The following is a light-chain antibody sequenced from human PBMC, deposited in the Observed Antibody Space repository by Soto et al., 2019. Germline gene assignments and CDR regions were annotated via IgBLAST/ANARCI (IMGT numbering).Light chain of an antibody. V-gene: IGKV1-5*01. CDR1: QSITTW. Sequence: DIQMTQSPSTLSASVGDRVTITCRATQSITTWLVWYQQKTGRAPKLLIYDASSLQRGVSLRFSGSGSGTEFTLTISSLQTDDFAPYYCQQYNTFWTLGQGTKVDIK. J-gene: IGKJ1*01. CDR2: DAS. CDR3: QQYNTFWT.